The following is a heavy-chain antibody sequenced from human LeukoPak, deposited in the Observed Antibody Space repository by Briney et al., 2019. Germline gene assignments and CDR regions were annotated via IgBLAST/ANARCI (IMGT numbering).Heavy chain of an antibody. CDR3: ASTCSSTSCCTPLDY. Sequence: PSETLSLTCTVSGGSISSSSYYWGWIRQPPGKGLEWIGSIYYSGSTYYNPSLKSRVTISVDTSKNQFSLKLSSVTAADTAVYYCASTCSSTSCCTPLDYWGQGTLVTVSS. D-gene: IGHD2-2*02. CDR1: GGSISSSSYY. J-gene: IGHJ4*02. V-gene: IGHV4-39*01. CDR2: IYYSGST.